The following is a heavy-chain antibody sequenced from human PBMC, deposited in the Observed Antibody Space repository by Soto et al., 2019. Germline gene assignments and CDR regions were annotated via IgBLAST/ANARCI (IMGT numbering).Heavy chain of an antibody. J-gene: IGHJ5*02. CDR1: GYTFTGYF. Sequence: QVQLVQSGAEVKKPGASVKVSCKASGYTFTGYFMHWVRQAPGQGLEWMGWINSNSGATKYAQKFQGRVTLSRDTSISTAYMELSGLRSDDTAVYYCASGGGTILAPLPWGQGNMVNVSS. D-gene: IGHD3-3*01. V-gene: IGHV1-2*02. CDR3: ASGGGTILAPLP. CDR2: INSNSGAT.